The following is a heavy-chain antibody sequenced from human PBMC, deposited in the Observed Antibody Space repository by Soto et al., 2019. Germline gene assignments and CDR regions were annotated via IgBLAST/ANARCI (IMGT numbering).Heavy chain of an antibody. CDR1: GYTFTSYG. Sequence: ASVKVSCKASGYTFTSYGISWVRQAPGQGLEWMGWISAYNGNTNYAQKLQGRVTMTTDTSTSTAYMELRSLRSDDTAVYYCARDPHVRIAARLFDYWGQGTLVTVSS. D-gene: IGHD6-6*01. J-gene: IGHJ4*02. CDR3: ARDPHVRIAARLFDY. V-gene: IGHV1-18*01. CDR2: ISAYNGNT.